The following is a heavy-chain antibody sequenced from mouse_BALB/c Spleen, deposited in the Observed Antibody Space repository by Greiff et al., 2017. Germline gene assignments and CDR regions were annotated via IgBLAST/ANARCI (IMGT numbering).Heavy chain of an antibody. CDR1: GYSFTSYN. J-gene: IGHJ1*01. Sequence: VHVKQSGPELAKPGASVKISCKASGYSFTSYNMNWVKQSNGKSLEWIGNIDPYYGGTSYNQKFKGKATLTVDKSSSTAYLQLKSLTSEDSAVYYCARGRYGNYDWYFDVWGAGTTVTVSS. D-gene: IGHD2-10*02. CDR3: ARGRYGNYDWYFDV. CDR2: IDPYYGGT. V-gene: IGHV1-39*01.